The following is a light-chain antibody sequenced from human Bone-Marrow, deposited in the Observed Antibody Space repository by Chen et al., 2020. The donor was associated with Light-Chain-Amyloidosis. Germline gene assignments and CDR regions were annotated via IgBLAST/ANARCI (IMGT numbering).Light chain of an antibody. J-gene: IGLJ3*02. Sequence: SYVLTPPSSVSVAPGQQATIPCGGNNIGTKSVHWYQQRPGQAPLLVVYDDSDRPSGIPERLSASNSGNTATLTISRVEAGDEADYYCQVWDRSSDRPVFGGGTKLTVL. CDR3: QVWDRSSDRPV. CDR1: NIGTKS. CDR2: DDS. V-gene: IGLV3-21*02.